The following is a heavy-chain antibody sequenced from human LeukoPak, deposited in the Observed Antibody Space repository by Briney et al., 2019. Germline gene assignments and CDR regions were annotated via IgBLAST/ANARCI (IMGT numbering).Heavy chain of an antibody. D-gene: IGHD4-17*01. CDR2: IYSGGST. CDR1: GFTVSSNY. Sequence: GGSLRLSCAASGFTVSSNYMSWVRQAPGKGLEWVSVIYSGGSTYYADSVKGRFTISRDNSKNTLYLQMNSLRAEDTAVYYCAKARGDYGDQYYFDYWGQGTLVTVSS. CDR3: AKARGDYGDQYYFDY. V-gene: IGHV3-53*01. J-gene: IGHJ4*02.